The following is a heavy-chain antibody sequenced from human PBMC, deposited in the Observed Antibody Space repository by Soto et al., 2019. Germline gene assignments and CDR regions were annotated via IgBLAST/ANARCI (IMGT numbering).Heavy chain of an antibody. Sequence: QVQLQQWGAGLLKPSETLSLTCAFYGRSFSDYYWSWIRQPPGKGLECIGEISHSGGTNYNPSLKSRVTMSMDTSKNQFSLELTSVTAADTAVYYCARGLRASYGVRLSYSYYGMDVWGQGTTVTVSS. CDR1: GRSFSDYY. D-gene: IGHD3-10*01. J-gene: IGHJ6*02. CDR2: ISHSGGT. V-gene: IGHV4-34*01. CDR3: ARGLRASYGVRLSYSYYGMDV.